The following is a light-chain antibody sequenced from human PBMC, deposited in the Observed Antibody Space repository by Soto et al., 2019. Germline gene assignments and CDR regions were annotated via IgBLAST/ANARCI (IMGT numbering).Light chain of an antibody. CDR1: QSISSY. V-gene: IGKV1-39*01. J-gene: IGKJ1*01. CDR3: QQSYSIPWT. CDR2: AAS. Sequence: DIQMTQSPSSLSASVGDRVTIAWRASQSISSYLNWYQQKPGKAPKVLIYAASSLQSGIPSRSSGSGSGTDFTLTISSLQPEDFATYYCQQSYSIPWTFGQGTKVDIK.